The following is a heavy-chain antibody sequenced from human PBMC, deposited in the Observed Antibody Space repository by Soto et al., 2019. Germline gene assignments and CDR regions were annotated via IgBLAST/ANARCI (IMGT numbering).Heavy chain of an antibody. D-gene: IGHD1-1*01. CDR3: ARGRPRNNHGFDY. V-gene: IGHV4-34*01. J-gene: IGHJ4*02. CDR1: GGSFSGYY. CDR2: INHSGST. Sequence: PSETLSLTCAVYGGSFSGYYWSWIRQPPGKGLEWIGEINHSGSTNYNPSLKSRVTISVDTSKNQFSLKLSSVTAADTAVYYCARGRPRNNHGFDYWGQGTLVTVSS.